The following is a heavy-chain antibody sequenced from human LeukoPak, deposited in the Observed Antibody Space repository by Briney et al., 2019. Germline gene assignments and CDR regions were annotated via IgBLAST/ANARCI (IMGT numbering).Heavy chain of an antibody. D-gene: IGHD1-26*01. J-gene: IGHJ5*02. V-gene: IGHV4-30-4*08. CDR2: MYSSGST. Sequence: PSQTLSLTCTVSGGSISSGDNYWSWIRQPPGKGLEWIGFMYSSGSTYYNPSLKSRVTISVDTSKSQFSLKLSSVTAADTAVYYCASKWDLRGFDPWGQGTLVTVSS. CDR3: ASKWDLRGFDP. CDR1: GGSISSGDNY.